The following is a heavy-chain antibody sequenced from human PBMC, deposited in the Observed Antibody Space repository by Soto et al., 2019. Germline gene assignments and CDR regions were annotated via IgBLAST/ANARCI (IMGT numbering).Heavy chain of an antibody. CDR1: GGTFSSYA. Sequence: QVQLVQSGAEVKKPGSSVKVSCKASGGTFSSYAISWVRQAPGQGLEWMGGIIPIFGTANYAQKFQGRVTITADESTSTDYMELSSLRSEDTAVYYCARDVSSWPANWFDPWGQGTLVTVSS. J-gene: IGHJ5*02. CDR2: IIPIFGTA. D-gene: IGHD6-13*01. V-gene: IGHV1-69*01. CDR3: ARDVSSWPANWFDP.